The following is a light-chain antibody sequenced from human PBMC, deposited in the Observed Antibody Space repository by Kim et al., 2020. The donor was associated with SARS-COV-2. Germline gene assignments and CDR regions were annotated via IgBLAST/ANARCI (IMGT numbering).Light chain of an antibody. Sequence: DIQMTQSPSTLSASVGDTVTITCRASQSLGTWLAWYQQKPGKAPKLLISQASNLESEVPLRFSGSGSGTEFTLTINSLQPDDFATYYCQQYNHYPTFGQGTKLEI. V-gene: IGKV1-5*03. J-gene: IGKJ2*01. CDR3: QQYNHYPT. CDR1: QSLGTW. CDR2: QAS.